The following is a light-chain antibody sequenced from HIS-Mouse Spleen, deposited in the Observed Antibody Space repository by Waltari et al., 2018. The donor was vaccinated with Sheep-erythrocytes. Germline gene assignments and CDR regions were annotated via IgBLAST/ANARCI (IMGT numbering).Light chain of an antibody. Sequence: QSALTQPRSVSGSPGQSVTISCTGTSSDVGGYNYVSWYQQYPGKAPKLMIYDVSKRPSGGPVRFSGSKSGNTASLTISGLQAEDEADYYCCSYAGSYNHVFATGTKVTVL. J-gene: IGLJ1*01. V-gene: IGLV2-11*01. CDR3: CSYAGSYNHV. CDR1: SSDVGGYNY. CDR2: DVS.